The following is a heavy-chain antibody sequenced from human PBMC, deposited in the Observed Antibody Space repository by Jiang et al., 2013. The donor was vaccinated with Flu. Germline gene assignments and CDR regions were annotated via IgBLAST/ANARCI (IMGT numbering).Heavy chain of an antibody. Sequence: VQLLESGGGVVQPGRSLRPSCAASGFTFSSYGMHWVRQAPGKGLEWVAVIWYDGSNKYYADSVKGRFTISRDNSKNTLYLQMNSLRAEDTAVYYCAREGVGYSGYDYVGDDAFDIWGQGTMVTVSS. CDR3: AREGVGYSGYDYVGDDAFDI. V-gene: IGHV3-33*01. CDR1: GFTFSSYG. CDR2: IWYDGSNK. J-gene: IGHJ3*02. D-gene: IGHD5-12*01.